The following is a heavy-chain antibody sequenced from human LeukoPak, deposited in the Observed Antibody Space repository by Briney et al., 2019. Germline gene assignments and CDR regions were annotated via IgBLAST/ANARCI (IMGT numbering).Heavy chain of an antibody. CDR1: GFTFSYYA. CDR3: AVFKAAAGLDY. J-gene: IGHJ4*02. D-gene: IGHD6-13*01. V-gene: IGHV3-23*01. Sequence: GGSLRLSCAAPGFTFSYYAMSWVRQTPGKGLEWVSAITDDGGDKFHADSVKGRFIISRDNSKNTLYLQMNSLRAEDTAVYYCAVFKAAAGLDYWGQGTLVTVSS. CDR2: ITDDGGDK.